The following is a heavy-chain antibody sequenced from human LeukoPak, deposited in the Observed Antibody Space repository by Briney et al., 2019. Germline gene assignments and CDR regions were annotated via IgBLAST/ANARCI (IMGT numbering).Heavy chain of an antibody. D-gene: IGHD3-16*02. Sequence: SETPSLTCAVYGGSFSGYYWSWIRQPPGKGLEWIGEINHSGSTNYNPSLKSRVTISVDTSKNQFSLKLSSVTAADTAVYYCARGLHDYVWGSYRGNPLDYWGQGTLVTVSS. CDR2: INHSGST. V-gene: IGHV4-34*01. J-gene: IGHJ4*02. CDR3: ARGLHDYVWGSYRGNPLDY. CDR1: GGSFSGYY.